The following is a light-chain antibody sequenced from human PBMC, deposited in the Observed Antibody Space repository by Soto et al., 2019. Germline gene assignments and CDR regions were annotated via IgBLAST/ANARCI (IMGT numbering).Light chain of an antibody. J-gene: IGKJ1*01. CDR2: KAS. Sequence: DIQMTQSPSTLSASVGDRVTITCRASQSISSWLAWYQQEPGKAPKLLIYKASTLESGVPSRFSGSGSGTEVTLTISSLQPDDFATYYCQQYNSYPWTFGQGTKVELK. CDR3: QQYNSYPWT. CDR1: QSISSW. V-gene: IGKV1-5*03.